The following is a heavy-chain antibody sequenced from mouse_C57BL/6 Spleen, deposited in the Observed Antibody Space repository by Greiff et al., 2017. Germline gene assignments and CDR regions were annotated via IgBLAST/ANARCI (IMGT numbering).Heavy chain of an antibody. CDR1: GYAFSSSW. CDR2: IYPGDGDT. Sequence: VQLQQSGPELVKPGASVKISCKASGYAFSSSWMNWVKQRPGKGLEWIGRIYPGDGDTNYNGKFKGKATLTADKSSSTAYMQLGSLTSEDSAVYFCARWGGVTKVVARDWFDYWGQGTLVTVSA. CDR3: ARWGGVTKVVARDWFDY. J-gene: IGHJ3*01. D-gene: IGHD1-1*01. V-gene: IGHV1-82*01.